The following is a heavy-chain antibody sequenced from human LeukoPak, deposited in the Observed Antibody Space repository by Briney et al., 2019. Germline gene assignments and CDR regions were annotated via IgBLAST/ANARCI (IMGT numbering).Heavy chain of an antibody. D-gene: IGHD6-19*01. J-gene: IGHJ4*02. CDR1: GFTFSKYR. CDR2: INTDGTVT. Sequence: GGSLRLSCVASGFTFSKYRMLWVRQAPGKGLESVSRINTDGTVTTYADSVKGRFTVSRDNADNTMFLQMNSVRDEDTAVYYCATKQWLAPPPDSWGQGTPVTVSS. CDR3: ATKQWLAPPPDS. V-gene: IGHV3-74*01.